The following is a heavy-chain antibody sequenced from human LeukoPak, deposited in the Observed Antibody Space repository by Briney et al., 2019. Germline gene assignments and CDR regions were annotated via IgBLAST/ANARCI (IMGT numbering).Heavy chain of an antibody. CDR2: ISAYNGNT. Sequence: ASVKVSCKASGGTFSSYGISWVRQAPGQGLEWMGWISAYNGNTNYAQKLQGRVTMTTDTSTSTAYMELRSLRSDDTAVYYCARTYYYDSSGNWFDPWGQGTLVTVSS. J-gene: IGHJ5*02. CDR1: GGTFSSYG. CDR3: ARTYYYDSSGNWFDP. V-gene: IGHV1-18*01. D-gene: IGHD3-22*01.